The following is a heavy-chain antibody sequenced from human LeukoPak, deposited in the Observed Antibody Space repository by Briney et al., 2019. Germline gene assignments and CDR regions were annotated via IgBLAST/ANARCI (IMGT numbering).Heavy chain of an antibody. CDR2: ISYSGST. J-gene: IGHJ4*02. CDR3: ARLYYGSGSYYSEI. V-gene: IGHV4-39*07. D-gene: IGHD3-10*01. CDR1: GGFISSSSYY. Sequence: PSETLSLTCTVSGGFISSSSYYWGWIRQPPGKGLEWIGSISYSGSTYYNPSLKSRVTISVDMSKHQFSLKLSSVTAADTAVYYCARLYYGSGSYYSEIWGQGTLVTVSS.